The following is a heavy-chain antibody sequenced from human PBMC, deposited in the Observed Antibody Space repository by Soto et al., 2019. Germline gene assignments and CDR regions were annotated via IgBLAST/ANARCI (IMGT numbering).Heavy chain of an antibody. J-gene: IGHJ3*01. D-gene: IGHD1-1*01. Sequence: EVQLVESGGGLVKPGGPLRLSCATSGFTFNSYTMNWVRQAPGKGLEWVASISSASSSIDFADSVKGRFTISGDNVNNSVFLQMNSLRAEDTGIYYCARYDAFKAFDLWGQGTMVTVSS. CDR3: ARYDAFKAFDL. CDR1: GFTFNSYT. CDR2: ISSASSSI. V-gene: IGHV3-21*01.